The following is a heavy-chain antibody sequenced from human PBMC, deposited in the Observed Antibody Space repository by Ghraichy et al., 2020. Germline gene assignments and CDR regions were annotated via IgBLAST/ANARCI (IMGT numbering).Heavy chain of an antibody. CDR3: AKGTAAFYYYGMDV. CDR1: GFTFSSYG. Sequence: GESLNISCAASGFTFSSYGMHWVRQAPGKGLEWVAVISYDGSNKYYADSVKGRFTISRDNSKNTLYLQMNSLRAEDTAVYYCAKGTAAFYYYGMDVWGQGTTVTVSS. CDR2: ISYDGSNK. D-gene: IGHD6-13*01. V-gene: IGHV3-30*18. J-gene: IGHJ6*02.